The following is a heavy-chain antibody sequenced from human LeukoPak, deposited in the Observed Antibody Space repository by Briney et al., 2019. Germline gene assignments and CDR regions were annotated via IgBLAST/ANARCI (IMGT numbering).Heavy chain of an antibody. CDR1: GFTFSSYA. J-gene: IGHJ3*02. V-gene: IGHV3-30*04. CDR3: ARDMRLGPYGPGSLEPSGAFDI. D-gene: IGHD3-10*01. CDR2: ISYDGSNK. Sequence: GGSLRLSCAASGFTFSSYAMHWVRQAPGKGLEWVAVISYDGSNKYYADSVKGRFTISRDNSKNTLYLQMNSLRAEDTAVYYCARDMRLGPYGPGSLEPSGAFDIWGQGTMVTVSS.